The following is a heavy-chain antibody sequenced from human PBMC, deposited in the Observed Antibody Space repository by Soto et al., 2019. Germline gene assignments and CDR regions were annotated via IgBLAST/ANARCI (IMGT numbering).Heavy chain of an antibody. CDR2: ITSSSSSI. CDR1: GFTISSYS. J-gene: IGHJ4*02. Sequence: GGSLRLSCAASGFTISSYSMNWVRQAPGKGLEWVSSITSSSSSIYYADSVKGRFTISRDNAKNSLYLQMNSLRAEDTAVYYCARSYSYFDSWGQGTLVTVSS. D-gene: IGHD1-26*01. CDR3: ARSYSYFDS. V-gene: IGHV3-21*01.